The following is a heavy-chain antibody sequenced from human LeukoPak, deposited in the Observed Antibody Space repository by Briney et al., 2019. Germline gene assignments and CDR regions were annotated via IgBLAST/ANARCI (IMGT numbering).Heavy chain of an antibody. CDR2: ISYDGSNK. J-gene: IGHJ5*02. V-gene: IGHV3-30*04. Sequence: PGGSLRLSCGASGFTFSSYSMHWVRQAPGKGLEWVAVISYDGSNKYYADSVKGRFTISRDNSKNTLSLQMNSLRAEDTAVYYCAKDALTSWGQGTLVTVSS. CDR1: GFTFSSYS. CDR3: AKDALTS. D-gene: IGHD2-21*02.